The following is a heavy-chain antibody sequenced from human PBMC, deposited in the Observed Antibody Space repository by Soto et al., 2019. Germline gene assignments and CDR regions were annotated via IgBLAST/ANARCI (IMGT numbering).Heavy chain of an antibody. CDR1: GFTFSSYA. D-gene: IGHD6-13*01. CDR3: AKDPSRIAAQSYFDY. CDR2: ISGSGGST. Sequence: PGGSLRLSCAASGFTFSSYAMSWVRQAPGKGLEWVSAISGSGGSTYHADSVKGRFTISRDNSKNTLYLQMNSLRAEDTAVYYCAKDPSRIAAQSYFDYWGQGTLVTVSS. J-gene: IGHJ4*02. V-gene: IGHV3-23*01.